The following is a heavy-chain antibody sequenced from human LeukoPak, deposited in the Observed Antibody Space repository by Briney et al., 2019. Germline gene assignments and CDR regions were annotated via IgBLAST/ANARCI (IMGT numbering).Heavy chain of an antibody. Sequence: SETLSLTCTVSGGSISSYYWSWIRQPPGKGLEWIGYIYYSGSTNYNPSLKSRVTISVDTSKNQFSLKLSSVTAADTAVYYCAKYLKHSSSLGDAFDIWGQGTMVTVSS. CDR2: IYYSGST. D-gene: IGHD6-13*01. J-gene: IGHJ3*02. CDR1: GGSISSYY. V-gene: IGHV4-59*01. CDR3: AKYLKHSSSLGDAFDI.